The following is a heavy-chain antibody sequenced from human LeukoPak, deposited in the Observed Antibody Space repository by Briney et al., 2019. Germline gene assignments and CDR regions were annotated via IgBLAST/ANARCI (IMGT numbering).Heavy chain of an antibody. CDR1: GFTFSSYA. CDR2: ISYDGSNK. CDR3: ASPDSSGYYYFDY. V-gene: IGHV3-30-3*01. D-gene: IGHD3-22*01. Sequence: GGSLRLSCAASGFTFSSYAMHWVRQAPGKGLEWVAVISYDGSNKYYADSVKGRFTISRDNSKNTLYPQMNSLRAEDTAVYYCASPDSSGYYYFDYWGQGTLVTVSS. J-gene: IGHJ4*02.